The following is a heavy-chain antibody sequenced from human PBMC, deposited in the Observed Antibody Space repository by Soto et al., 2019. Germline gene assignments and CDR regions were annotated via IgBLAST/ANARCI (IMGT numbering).Heavy chain of an antibody. D-gene: IGHD3-10*01. CDR2: IRSKAYGGTT. V-gene: IGHV3-49*04. Sequence: GGSLRLSCTASGFTFGDYAMSWVRQAPGKGLEWVGFIRSKAYGGTTEYAASVKGRFTISRDDSKSIAYLQMNSLKTEDTAVYYCTRDPGGPADYWGQGTLVTVSS. CDR1: GFTFGDYA. J-gene: IGHJ4*02. CDR3: TRDPGGPADY.